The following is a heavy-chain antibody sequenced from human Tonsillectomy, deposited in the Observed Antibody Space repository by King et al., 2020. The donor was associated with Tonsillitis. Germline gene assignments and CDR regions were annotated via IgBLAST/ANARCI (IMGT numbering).Heavy chain of an antibody. CDR3: ASVAPYVCTCECHFDH. CDR1: GFTFSGSD. Sequence: VQLVESGGGLVQPGGSLKLSCAASGFTFSGSDFHWVRQASGKGLEWVGRIRSKANNYPTALAESLKGRFTVSRDDSTNTAYLQMDKLEAEDTAVYYCASVAPYVCTCECHFDHWGQGTAVSVSS. V-gene: IGHV3-73*02. J-gene: IGHJ4*02. D-gene: IGHD2-8*02. CDR2: IRSKANNYPT.